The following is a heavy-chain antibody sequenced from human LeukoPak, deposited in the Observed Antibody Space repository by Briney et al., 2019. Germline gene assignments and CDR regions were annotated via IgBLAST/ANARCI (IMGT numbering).Heavy chain of an antibody. D-gene: IGHD3-10*01. Sequence: SETLSLTCAVYGGSFSGYYWSWIRQPPGKGLEWIGEINHSGSTNYNPSLKSRVTISVDTSKNQFSLKLSSVTAADTAVYYCARDRHYGSGSYLFGKFDYWGQGTLVTVSS. CDR1: GGSFSGYY. J-gene: IGHJ4*02. CDR2: INHSGST. CDR3: ARDRHYGSGSYLFGKFDY. V-gene: IGHV4-34*01.